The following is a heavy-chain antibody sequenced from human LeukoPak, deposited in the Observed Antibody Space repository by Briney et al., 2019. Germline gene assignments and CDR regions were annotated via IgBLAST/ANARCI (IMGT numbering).Heavy chain of an antibody. CDR3: AAGLDWLLRGNFDY. D-gene: IGHD3-9*01. J-gene: IGHJ4*02. V-gene: IGHV4-34*01. CDR2: INHSGST. Sequence: SETLSLTCAVYGGSFSGYYWSWIRQPPGKGLEWIGEINHSGSTNYSPSLKSRVTISVDTSKNQFSLKLSSVTAADTAVYYCAAGLDWLLRGNFDYWGQGTLVTVSS. CDR1: GGSFSGYY.